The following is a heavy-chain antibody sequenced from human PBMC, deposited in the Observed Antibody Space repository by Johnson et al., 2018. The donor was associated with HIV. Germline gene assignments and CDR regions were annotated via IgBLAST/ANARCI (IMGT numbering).Heavy chain of an antibody. J-gene: IGHJ3*01. CDR1: GFTLSSYP. V-gene: IGHV3-30*04. D-gene: IGHD5-12*01. CDR2: ISFDGSKK. Sequence: QMQLVESGGGVVQPGRSLRLSCAASGFTLSSYPMHWVRQAPGKGLEWVAVISFDGSKKYYADSVKGRFTISRDNSKNILYLQVSSLRLEDTAVYYCASGDDDGFWCQGTMVTVSS. CDR3: ASGDDDGF.